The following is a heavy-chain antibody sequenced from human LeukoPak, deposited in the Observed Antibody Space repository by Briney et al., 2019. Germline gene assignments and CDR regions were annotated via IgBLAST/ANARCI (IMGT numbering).Heavy chain of an antibody. CDR3: ARGRGRIAAAGTGYYMDV. J-gene: IGHJ6*03. CDR2: IKQDGSEK. Sequence: PGGSLGLSCAASGFTFSSYWMSWVRQAPGKGLEWVANIKQDGSEKYYVDSVKGRFTISRDNAKNSLYLQMNSLRAEDTAVYYCARGRGRIAAAGTGYYMDVWGKGTTVTVSS. CDR1: GFTFSSYW. V-gene: IGHV3-7*01. D-gene: IGHD6-13*01.